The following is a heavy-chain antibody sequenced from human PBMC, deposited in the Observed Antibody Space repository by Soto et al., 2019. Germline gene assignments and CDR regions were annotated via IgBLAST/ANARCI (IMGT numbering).Heavy chain of an antibody. CDR3: VRGPDYEGYFDY. CDR2: IILPFGTP. D-gene: IGHD3-22*01. CDR1: GTTFSNFA. V-gene: IGHV1-69*13. J-gene: IGHJ4*02. Sequence: ASVKVSCKASGTTFSNFAIGWVRQAPGQGLEWMGGIILPFGTPNYAQKFQGRVTISSDESMTTAYMELRGLRSEDTAVYYCVRGPDYEGYFDYWGQGTLVTVSS.